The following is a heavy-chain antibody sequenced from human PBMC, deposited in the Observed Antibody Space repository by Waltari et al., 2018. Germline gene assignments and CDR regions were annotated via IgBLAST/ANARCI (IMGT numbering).Heavy chain of an antibody. D-gene: IGHD2-15*01. V-gene: IGHV1-46*01. Sequence: QVQLVQSGAEVQKSGASVKLSCKTSGYTFTNYYIHWVRQAPGQGLEWMGIINPGECWTKYAQRFQGRVTMTADTSTRIVYMELSSLRSEDTAVYYCGRDDIHAEGSADFDYWGQGTLVTVSS. CDR2: INPGECWT. CDR1: GYTFTNYY. CDR3: GRDDIHAEGSADFDY. J-gene: IGHJ4*02.